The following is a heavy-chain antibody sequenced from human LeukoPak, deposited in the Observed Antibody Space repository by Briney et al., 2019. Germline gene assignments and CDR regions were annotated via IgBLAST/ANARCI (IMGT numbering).Heavy chain of an antibody. CDR1: GGSISSSSYY. D-gene: IGHD3-16*01. Sequence: SETLSLTCTVAGGSISSSSYYWGWIRQPPGKGLEWIGTIYYSGSTYYNPSLKSRVTISVDTSMNQFSLKLSSVTAAGTDVYYCARHNKGGGEWRGFCDYWGQGTLVTVSS. CDR2: IYYSGST. V-gene: IGHV4-39*01. CDR3: ARHNKGGGEWRGFCDY. J-gene: IGHJ4*02.